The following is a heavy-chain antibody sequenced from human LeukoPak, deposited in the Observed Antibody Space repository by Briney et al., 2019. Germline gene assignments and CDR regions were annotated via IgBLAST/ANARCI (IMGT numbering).Heavy chain of an antibody. CDR1: GGSISSSSYY. D-gene: IGHD3-10*01. J-gene: IGHJ4*02. CDR3: AVFRGSGSYFDY. CDR2: VYYSGST. V-gene: IGHV4-39*07. Sequence: SETLSLTCTVSGGSISSSSYYWGWIRQPPGKGLEWVGSVYYSGSTYYNPSLKSRATISVDTSKNQFSLKLSSVTAADTAVYYCAVFRGSGSYFDYWGQGTLVTVSS.